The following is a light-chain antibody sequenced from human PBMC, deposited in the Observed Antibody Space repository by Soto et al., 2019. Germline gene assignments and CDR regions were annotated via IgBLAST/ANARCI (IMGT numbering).Light chain of an antibody. CDR1: SSNIGAGYG. J-gene: IGLJ3*02. CDR3: QSYDSSLSVWV. Sequence: QLVLTQPPSVSGAPGQRVTISCTGSSSNIGAGYGVHWYQQLPGTAPKLLIYGNNNRPSGVPDRFSGSKSGTSASLAITGLQAEDEADYYCQSYDSSLSVWVFGGGTKLTVL. CDR2: GNN. V-gene: IGLV1-40*01.